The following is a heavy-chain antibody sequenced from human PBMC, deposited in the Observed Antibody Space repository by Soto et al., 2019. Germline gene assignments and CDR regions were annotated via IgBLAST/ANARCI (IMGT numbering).Heavy chain of an antibody. CDR2: IIPIFGTA. V-gene: IGHV1-69*12. D-gene: IGHD2-15*01. J-gene: IGHJ2*01. CDR1: GGTFSSYA. CDR3: ARVVTVVKSFHYWYFDL. Sequence: QVQLVQSGAEVKKPGSSVKVSCKASGGTFSSYAISWVRQAPGQGLEWMGGIIPIFGTASYAQKFQGRVTITADESTSTAYMELSSLRSEETAVYYCARVVTVVKSFHYWYFDLWGRGTLVTVSS.